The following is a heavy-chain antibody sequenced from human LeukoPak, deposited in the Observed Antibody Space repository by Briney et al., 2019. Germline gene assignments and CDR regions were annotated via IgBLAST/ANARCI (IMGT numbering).Heavy chain of an antibody. J-gene: IGHJ4*02. CDR2: ISGSGGHT. V-gene: IGHV3-23*01. CDR3: ARFLPYSSSPGTDY. CDR1: GFTFSSYA. Sequence: GGSLRLSCAVSGFTFSSYAMNWVRQAPGKGLEWVSTISGSGGHTYYADSVKGRFTISRDNSKNTLNLQMNSPRAEDTAVYYCARFLPYSSSPGTDYWGQGTLVTVSS. D-gene: IGHD6-6*01.